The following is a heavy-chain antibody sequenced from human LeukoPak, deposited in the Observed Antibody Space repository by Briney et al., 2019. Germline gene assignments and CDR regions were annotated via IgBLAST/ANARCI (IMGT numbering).Heavy chain of an antibody. J-gene: IGHJ4*02. CDR1: GFTVSNNY. V-gene: IGHV3-53*05. CDR2: IYSGDTT. D-gene: IGHD2-21*02. Sequence: GGSLRLSCAASGFTVSNNYMSWVRQAPGKGLEWVSVIYSGDTTYYADSVKGRFTISRDNSKNTLYLQMNSLRSEDTAVYYCAIAGPTARPFDYWGQGTLVTVSS. CDR3: AIAGPTARPFDY.